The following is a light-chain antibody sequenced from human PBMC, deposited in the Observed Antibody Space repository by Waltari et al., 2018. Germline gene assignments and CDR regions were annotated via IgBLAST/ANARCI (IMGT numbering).Light chain of an antibody. J-gene: IGKJ3*01. CDR1: QSVSSSY. V-gene: IGKV3-20*01. CDR3: QQYGSSPPFT. Sequence: EILLTQSPGTLSLSPGERATLSCRASQSVSSSYLAWYQQKPGQAPRLLIYGASSRATGIPDRFSGSGSGTDFTLTISRLEPEDFAVYYCQQYGSSPPFTFGPGTKV. CDR2: GAS.